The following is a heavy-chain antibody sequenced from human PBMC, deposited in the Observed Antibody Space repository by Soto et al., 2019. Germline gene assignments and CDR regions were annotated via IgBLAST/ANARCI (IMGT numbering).Heavy chain of an antibody. Sequence: QVQVVQSGDEVKKPGASVKVSCKASGYTFTNYGFSWVRQAPGQGLEWMGGISGYNGNTKYAEKFQGRVTMTTDTSTSTAHMELRSLRSDDTAVYYCAREGQAPYYYYGMDVWGHGTAVTVSS. CDR2: ISGYNGNT. J-gene: IGHJ6*02. CDR1: GYTFTNYG. V-gene: IGHV1-18*01. CDR3: AREGQAPYYYYGMDV.